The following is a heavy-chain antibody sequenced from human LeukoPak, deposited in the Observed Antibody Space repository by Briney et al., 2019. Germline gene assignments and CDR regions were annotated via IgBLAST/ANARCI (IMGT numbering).Heavy chain of an antibody. V-gene: IGHV3-23*01. D-gene: IGHD3-10*01. CDR2: ISGSGGRA. J-gene: IGHJ4*02. CDR1: GFTFSSYA. CDR3: AKSLHGSGTYGPDY. Sequence: GGSLRLSCTASGFTFSSYAMSWVRQAPGKGLEWVSTISGSGGRAYYADSVKGRFTISRDNSKSTLYLQRNSLRVEDTAVYYCAKSLHGSGTYGPDYWGQGTLVTVSS.